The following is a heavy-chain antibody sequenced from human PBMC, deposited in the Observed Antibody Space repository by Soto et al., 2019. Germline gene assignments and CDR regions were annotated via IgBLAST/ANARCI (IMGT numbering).Heavy chain of an antibody. Sequence: ASVKVSCKASGYTFTSYAMHWVRQAPGQRLEWMGWINAGNGNTKYSQKFQGRVTITRDTSASTAYMELSSLRSEDTAVYYCARERQQQLVRWFDPWGQGTLVTVSS. V-gene: IGHV1-3*01. D-gene: IGHD6-13*01. CDR2: INAGNGNT. CDR1: GYTFTSYA. J-gene: IGHJ5*02. CDR3: ARERQQQLVRWFDP.